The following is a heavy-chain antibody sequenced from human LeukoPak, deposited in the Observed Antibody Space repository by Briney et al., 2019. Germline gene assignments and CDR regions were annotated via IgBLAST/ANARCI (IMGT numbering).Heavy chain of an antibody. J-gene: IGHJ4*02. V-gene: IGHV3-74*01. Sequence: GGSLRLSCAASGFTFSSYWMHWVRQAPGKGLVWVSRINSDGSSTSYADSVRGRFTISRDNAKNALYLQMNSLRAEDTAVYYCARDPYYYDSSGYYRDDYFDYWGQGTLVTVSS. CDR1: GFTFSSYW. D-gene: IGHD3-22*01. CDR3: ARDPYYYDSSGYYRDDYFDY. CDR2: INSDGSST.